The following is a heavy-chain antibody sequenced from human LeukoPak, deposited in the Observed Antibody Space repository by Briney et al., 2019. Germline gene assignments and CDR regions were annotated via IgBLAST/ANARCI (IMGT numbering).Heavy chain of an antibody. Sequence: PGGSLRPSCAASGFPFRPFWMHGAPEAPGKGLVWVSGIRGDESKTTSAAPVKGRFTISRDNAKNTLYLQMNSLRAEDTAVYYCARDTVSAFDYWGQGALVTVSS. CDR3: ARDTVSAFDY. CDR2: IRGDESKT. CDR1: GFPFRPFW. V-gene: IGHV3-74*01. D-gene: IGHD2-8*02. J-gene: IGHJ4*02.